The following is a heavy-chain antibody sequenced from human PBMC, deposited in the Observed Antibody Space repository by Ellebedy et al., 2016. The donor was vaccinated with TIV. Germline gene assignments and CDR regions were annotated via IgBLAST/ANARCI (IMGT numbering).Heavy chain of an antibody. CDR2: INSDGSST. Sequence: GESLKISCAASGFTFSSYWMHWVRQAPGKGLVWVSRINSDGSSTSYADSVKGRFTISRDNAKNTLYLQMNSLRAEDTAVYYCARDHPLEIENFDHWGQGTLVTVSS. V-gene: IGHV3-74*01. CDR1: GFTFSSYW. J-gene: IGHJ4*02. CDR3: ARDHPLEIENFDH. D-gene: IGHD1-1*01.